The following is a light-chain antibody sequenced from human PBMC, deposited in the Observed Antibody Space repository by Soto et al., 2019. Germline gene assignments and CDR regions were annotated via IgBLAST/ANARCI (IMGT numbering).Light chain of an antibody. J-gene: IGKJ2*01. Sequence: DIPLTQSPSFLSASVGDRVTITCRASRGISSYLAWFQQIPGKPPKLVIYAVSTLQPGVPSRFSGGGSGTEFTLIISSLQPEDFATYYCQQLDSYPYTFGQGTKLEIK. CDR3: QQLDSYPYT. CDR1: RGISSY. V-gene: IGKV1-9*01. CDR2: AVS.